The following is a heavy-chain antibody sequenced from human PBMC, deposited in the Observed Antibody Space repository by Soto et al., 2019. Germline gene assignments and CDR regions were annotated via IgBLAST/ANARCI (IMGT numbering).Heavy chain of an antibody. D-gene: IGHD2-2*01. Sequence: ASVKVSCKASGYIFINYGITWVRQAPGQGLEWMGWISGYNGNTKYADKLQGRVTMTTDTSTTTAYMELRSLRSDDTAVYYCARDEVPAANWLDRWRHGTLVTVSS. V-gene: IGHV1-18*01. CDR2: ISGYNGNT. J-gene: IGHJ5*02. CDR1: GYIFINYG. CDR3: ARDEVPAANWLDR.